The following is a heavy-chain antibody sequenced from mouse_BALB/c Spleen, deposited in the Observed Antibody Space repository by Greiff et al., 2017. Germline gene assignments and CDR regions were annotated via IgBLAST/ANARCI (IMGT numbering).Heavy chain of an antibody. J-gene: IGHJ3*01. D-gene: IGHD4-1*01. CDR3: ARGKLGPGFAY. CDR2: ISYDGSN. V-gene: IGHV3-6*02. Sequence: ESGPGLVKPSQSLSLTCSVTGYSITSGYYWNWIRQFPGNKLEWMGYISYDGSNNYNPSLKNRISITRDTSKNQFFLKLNSVTTEDTATYYCARGKLGPGFAYWGQGTLVTVSA. CDR1: GYSITSGYY.